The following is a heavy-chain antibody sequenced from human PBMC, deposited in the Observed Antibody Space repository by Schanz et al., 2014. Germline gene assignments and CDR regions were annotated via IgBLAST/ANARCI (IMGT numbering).Heavy chain of an antibody. V-gene: IGHV1-24*01. CDR3: ATGPHIVVAFDC. CDR2: FDPKKGEA. J-gene: IGHJ4*02. CDR1: GSIFSKLL. D-gene: IGHD2-21*01. Sequence: QVQLVQSGAEVKKPGASVKVSCKVSGSIFSKLLMHWVRQGPAKGLEWMGGFDPKKGEAIYAQKFQGRVTMTEDTSTGTAYMELRSLTSEDTAVYYCATGPHIVVAFDCWGQGTLVTVSS.